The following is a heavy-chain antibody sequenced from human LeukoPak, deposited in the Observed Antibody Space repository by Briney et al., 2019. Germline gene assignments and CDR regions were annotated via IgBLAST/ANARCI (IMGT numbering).Heavy chain of an antibody. D-gene: IGHD2-15*01. Sequence: SETLSLTCAVYGGSFSGYYWSWIRQPPGKGLEWIGEINHSGSTNYNPSLKSRVTISVDTSKNQFSLKLSSVTAADTAVYYCARGGCSGGSCYKTYLVYWGQGTLVTVSS. CDR2: INHSGST. CDR1: GGSFSGYY. V-gene: IGHV4-34*01. CDR3: ARGGCSGGSCYKTYLVY. J-gene: IGHJ4*02.